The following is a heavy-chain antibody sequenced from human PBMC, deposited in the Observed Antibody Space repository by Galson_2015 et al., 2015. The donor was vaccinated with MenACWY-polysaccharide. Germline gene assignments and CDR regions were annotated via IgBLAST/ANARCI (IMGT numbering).Heavy chain of an antibody. V-gene: IGHV3-74*01. CDR3: ARDPVDVSGHFDY. D-gene: IGHD6-19*01. CDR1: GFTFSNYW. Sequence: SVRLSCAASGFTFSNYWMHWVRQVPGKGLVWVSRIKGDGSSIIYADSVKGRFTISRDNTKNTVWLQMNSLRVEDTALYYCARDPVDVSGHFDYWGQGTLVTVSS. J-gene: IGHJ4*02. CDR2: IKGDGSSI.